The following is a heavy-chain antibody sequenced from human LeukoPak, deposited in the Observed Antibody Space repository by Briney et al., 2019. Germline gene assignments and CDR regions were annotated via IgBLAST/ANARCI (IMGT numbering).Heavy chain of an antibody. CDR1: GGTFSSYA. V-gene: IGHV1-69*06. D-gene: IGHD5-18*01. CDR3: ATVRGYSYGMGPFDY. Sequence: ASVKVSCKASGGTFSSYAISWGRQAPGQGLEWMGGIIPIFGTANYAQKFQGRVTITADKSTSTAYMELSSLRSEDTAVYYCATVRGYSYGMGPFDYWGQGTLVTVSS. CDR2: IIPIFGTA. J-gene: IGHJ4*02.